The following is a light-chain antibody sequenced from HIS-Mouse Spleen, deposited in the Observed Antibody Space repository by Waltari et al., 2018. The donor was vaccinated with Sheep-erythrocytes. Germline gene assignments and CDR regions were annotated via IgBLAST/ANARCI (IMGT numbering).Light chain of an antibody. CDR2: GAS. CDR1: QSVSSN. J-gene: IGKJ2*01. CDR3: QQYTNWPQT. Sequence: EIVMTQSPATLSVSPGESATLSCRASQSVSSNLAWYQQKPGQAPRLLIYGASPRATGIPARFSGSGSGTEFTLTISSLQSTDFAVYYCQQYTNWPQTFGQGTKLEIK. V-gene: IGKV3-15*01.